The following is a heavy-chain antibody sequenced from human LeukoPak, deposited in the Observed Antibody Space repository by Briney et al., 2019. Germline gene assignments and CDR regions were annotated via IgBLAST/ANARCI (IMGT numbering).Heavy chain of an antibody. Sequence: GGSLRLSCAASGFIVSRNYMTWVRQAPGKGLEWVSVIYTGGSTYYADSVKGRFTISRDNSRNTLFLQMNSLRGEDSALYYCARVRNWNYRDFDYWGQGTLVTVSS. CDR2: IYTGGST. D-gene: IGHD1-7*01. V-gene: IGHV3-53*01. CDR3: ARVRNWNYRDFDY. J-gene: IGHJ4*02. CDR1: GFIVSRNY.